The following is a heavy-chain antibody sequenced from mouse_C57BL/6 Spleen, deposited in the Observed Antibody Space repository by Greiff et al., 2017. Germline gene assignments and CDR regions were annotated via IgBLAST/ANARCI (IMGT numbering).Heavy chain of an antibody. CDR1: GFTFSSYT. Sequence: EVMLVESGGGLVKPGGSLKLSCAASGFTFSSYTMSWVRQTPEKRLEWVATISGGGGNTYYPDSVQGRFTISRDNAKNTLYLQMRSLRSEDTALDYCARQRWLDSFAWFAYWGQGTLVTVSA. D-gene: IGHD2-3*01. J-gene: IGHJ3*01. CDR2: ISGGGGNT. V-gene: IGHV5-9*01. CDR3: ARQRWLDSFAWFAY.